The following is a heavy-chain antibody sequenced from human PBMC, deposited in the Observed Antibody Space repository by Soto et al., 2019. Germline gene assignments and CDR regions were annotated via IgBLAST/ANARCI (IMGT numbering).Heavy chain of an antibody. CDR1: GYTFTSYG. D-gene: IGHD2-8*01. CDR3: ARELQMLSYYYYGMDV. Sequence: ASVKVSCKASGYTFTSYGISWVRQAPGQGLEWMGWISAYNGNTNYAQKFQGRVTMTTDTSTSTAYMELRSLRSEDTAVYYCARELQMLSYYYYGMDVWGQGTTVTVSS. J-gene: IGHJ6*02. CDR2: ISAYNGNT. V-gene: IGHV1-18*01.